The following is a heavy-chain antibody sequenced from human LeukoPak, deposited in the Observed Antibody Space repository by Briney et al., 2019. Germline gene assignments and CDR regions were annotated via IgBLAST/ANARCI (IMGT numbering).Heavy chain of an antibody. CDR3: AKGPLRGVTKGPIDF. Sequence: GGSLRLSCAASGFTFSNYWMHWVRQAPGKGLVWVSRINSDGINTSYADSVKGRFTISRDNAKNTLYLQMNSLRAEDTAIYYCAKGPLRGVTKGPIDFWGQGTLVTVSS. V-gene: IGHV3-74*01. CDR2: INSDGINT. CDR1: GFTFSNYW. D-gene: IGHD3-10*01. J-gene: IGHJ4*02.